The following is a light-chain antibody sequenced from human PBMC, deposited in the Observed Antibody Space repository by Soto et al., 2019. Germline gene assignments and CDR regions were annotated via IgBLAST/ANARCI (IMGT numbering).Light chain of an antibody. V-gene: IGKV3-15*01. CDR3: QQYSNWPYT. J-gene: IGKJ2*01. CDR2: GAS. CDR1: QSVSSK. Sequence: EIVMTQSPATLSLSPGERVTLSCRASQSVSSKLAWYQQKPGQAPRLLIYGASIRATDIPARFSGSGSGTEFTLTISRLQYEDFEIFYCQQYSNWPYTFGQGTKVDIK.